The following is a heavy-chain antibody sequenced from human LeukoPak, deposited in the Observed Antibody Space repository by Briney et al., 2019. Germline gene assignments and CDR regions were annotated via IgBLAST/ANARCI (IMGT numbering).Heavy chain of an antibody. J-gene: IGHJ4*02. V-gene: IGHV4-39*07. D-gene: IGHD6-19*01. CDR2: IYYSGNT. CDR1: GGSISSSSYY. CDR3: AKDVGSLAGNS. Sequence: PSETLSLTCTVSGGSISSSSYYWGWIRQPPGKGLGWIGSIYYSGNTYSNPSLKSRVTISVDTSKNQFSLKLTSVTAADTAFYYCAKDVGSLAGNSWGQGTLVTVSS.